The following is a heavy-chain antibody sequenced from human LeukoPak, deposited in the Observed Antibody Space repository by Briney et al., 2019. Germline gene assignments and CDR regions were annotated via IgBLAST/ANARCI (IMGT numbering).Heavy chain of an antibody. CDR2: IYYIGKT. CDR3: ARLAVATTSWFDP. V-gene: IGHV4-59*01. CDR1: GGSINSYY. D-gene: IGHD2-15*01. J-gene: IGHJ5*02. Sequence: KPSETLSLTCTVSGGSINSYYWSWIRQPPGKGLEWVGYIYYIGKTNYNPSLKSRVTISLDTSKNQVSLILTSVTAADTAVYYCARLAVATTSWFDPWGQGTLVTVSS.